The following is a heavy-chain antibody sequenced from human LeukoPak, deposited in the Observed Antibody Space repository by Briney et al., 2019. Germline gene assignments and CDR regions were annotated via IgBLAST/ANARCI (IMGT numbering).Heavy chain of an antibody. J-gene: IGHJ6*02. Sequence: PGRSLRLSCAASGFTFSSYGMHWVRQAPGKGLEWVAVISYDGSNKYYADSVKGRFTISRDNSKNTLYLQMNSLRAEDTAVYYCAKEMSYTYYYGMDVWGQGTTVTVSS. CDR1: GFTFSSYG. V-gene: IGHV3-30*18. D-gene: IGHD4-11*01. CDR3: AKEMSYTYYYGMDV. CDR2: ISYDGSNK.